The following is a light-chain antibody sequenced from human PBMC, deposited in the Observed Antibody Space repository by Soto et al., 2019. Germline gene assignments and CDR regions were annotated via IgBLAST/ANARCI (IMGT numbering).Light chain of an antibody. J-gene: IGLJ1*01. V-gene: IGLV2-8*01. CDR1: SSDVGGYNY. Sequence: QSALTQPPSASGSPGQSVTISCTGTSSDVGGYNYVSWYQQHPGKAPKLMIYEVSERPSGVPDRFSGSKSSNTASLTVSGLQAEDEADYYCSSYSFTTSLYVFGTGTKVTVL. CDR3: SSYSFTTSLYV. CDR2: EVS.